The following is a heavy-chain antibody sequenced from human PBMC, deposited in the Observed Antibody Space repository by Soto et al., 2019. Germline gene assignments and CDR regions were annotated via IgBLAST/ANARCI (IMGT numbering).Heavy chain of an antibody. CDR1: GGTLNSQS. CDR2: INPMFGTP. D-gene: IGHD6-6*01. J-gene: IGHJ5*02. Sequence: SSVQVSCKVSGGTLNSQSITWVRQAPGQGLEWMGGINPMFGTPTDAQKFRGRVTISADTSTSTVYMELRSLSSQDTAVYYCATSLAARRKPYNWLDDWGKGTLVTVSS. CDR3: ATSLAARRKPYNWLDD. V-gene: IGHV1-69*06.